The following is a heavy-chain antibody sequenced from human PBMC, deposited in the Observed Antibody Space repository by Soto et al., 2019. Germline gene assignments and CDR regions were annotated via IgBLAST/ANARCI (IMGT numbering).Heavy chain of an antibody. Sequence: GASVKVSCKASGYTFTSYGISWVRQAPGQGLEWMGWISAYNGNTNYAQKLQGRVTMTTDTSTSTAYMELRSLRSDDTAVYYCARDPGPLGYCSSTSCPDYMDFWGKGTTVTVSS. J-gene: IGHJ6*03. CDR3: ARDPGPLGYCSSTSCPDYMDF. CDR1: GYTFTSYG. CDR2: ISAYNGNT. D-gene: IGHD2-2*01. V-gene: IGHV1-18*01.